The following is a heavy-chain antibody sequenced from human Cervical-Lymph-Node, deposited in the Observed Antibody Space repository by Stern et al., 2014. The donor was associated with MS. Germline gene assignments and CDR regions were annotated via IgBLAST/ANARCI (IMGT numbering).Heavy chain of an antibody. Sequence: QLVQSGAEVKKPGSSVKVSCTASGDTFINFGISWVRQAPGQGLEWMGGFIPIFGTTEYEEKFQGRLTINADESATTVYMELSSLRSEDTAVYYCARDNDDNGMDVWGQGTTVTVSS. CDR1: GDTFINFG. V-gene: IGHV1-69*01. J-gene: IGHJ6*02. CDR3: ARDNDDNGMDV. CDR2: FIPIFGTT. D-gene: IGHD1-1*01.